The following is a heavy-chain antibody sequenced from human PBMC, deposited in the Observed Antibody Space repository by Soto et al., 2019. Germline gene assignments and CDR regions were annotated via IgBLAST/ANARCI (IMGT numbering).Heavy chain of an antibody. CDR1: GGTFCSNA. CDR3: ARVHSSGWFYFDY. CDR2: IIPIFGTA. V-gene: IGHV1-69*12. Sequence: QVQLVQSGAEVKTPGSSVKVSCKASGGTFCSNAIGWVRQAPGQGLEWMGGIIPIFGTANYAQKFQGRVTITADESTSTTYMEVSSLRSEDTAVYYCARVHSSGWFYFDYWGQGTLVTVSS. D-gene: IGHD6-19*01. J-gene: IGHJ4*02.